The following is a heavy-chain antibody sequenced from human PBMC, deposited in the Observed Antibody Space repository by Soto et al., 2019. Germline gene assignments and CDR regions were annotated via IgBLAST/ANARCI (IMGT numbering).Heavy chain of an antibody. CDR1: GFTVSSTY. V-gene: IGHV3-53*01. CDR3: GRGFAVTTGTTDAFDV. CDR2: IYRDGST. D-gene: IGHD4-17*01. J-gene: IGHJ3*01. Sequence: EVLLVESGGGLIQPGGSLRISCAASGFTVSSTYMTWVRQAPGKGLEWVSVIYRDGSTSSADSVKGRFTISRDNSKNTLSPQMSTLRAEDTAVYYCGRGFAVTTGTTDAFDVWGQGTMVTVSS.